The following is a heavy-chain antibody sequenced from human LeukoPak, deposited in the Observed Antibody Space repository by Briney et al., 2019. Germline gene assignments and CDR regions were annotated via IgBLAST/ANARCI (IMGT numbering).Heavy chain of an antibody. J-gene: IGHJ4*02. CDR1: GFTFSSYA. V-gene: IGHV3-23*01. CDR2: ISGSGGST. CDR3: AKEFPYYYDISGYYQDY. Sequence: GGSLRLSCAASGFTFSSYAMSLGRQAPGKGLELVSHISGSGGSTYYADSVKGRFTISRDNSKNTLYLQMNSLRAEDTALYYCAKEFPYYYDISGYYQDYWGQGTLVTVSS. D-gene: IGHD3-22*01.